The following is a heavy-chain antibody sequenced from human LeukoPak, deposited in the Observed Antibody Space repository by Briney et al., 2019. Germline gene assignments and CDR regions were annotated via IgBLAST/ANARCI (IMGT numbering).Heavy chain of an antibody. CDR3: AKDIGTGGTGWYFDL. D-gene: IGHD6-13*01. CDR2: ISWNSVSI. CDR1: GFTLDDYV. J-gene: IGHJ2*01. V-gene: IGHV3-9*01. Sequence: GGSLRLSCAASGFTLDDYVMHWVRHAPGRGLEWVSGISWNSVSIGYADSVKGRFTISRDNAKNSLYLQMNSLRAEDTALYYCAKDIGTGGTGWYFDLWGRGTLVTVSS.